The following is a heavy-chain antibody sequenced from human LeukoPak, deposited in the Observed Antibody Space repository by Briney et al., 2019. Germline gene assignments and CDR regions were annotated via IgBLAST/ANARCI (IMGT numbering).Heavy chain of an antibody. J-gene: IGHJ4*02. CDR2: IYYSGNP. D-gene: IGHD3-10*01. CDR3: ARESSSEHLSLDY. Sequence: SQTLSLTCTVSGGSISSGGYYWSWIRQHPGKGLEYIGYIYYSGNPYYNPSLESRVTISLDTSQNQFSLRLMSVTAADTAVYYCARESSSEHLSLDYWGQGTLVTVSP. CDR1: GGSISSGGYY. V-gene: IGHV4-31*03.